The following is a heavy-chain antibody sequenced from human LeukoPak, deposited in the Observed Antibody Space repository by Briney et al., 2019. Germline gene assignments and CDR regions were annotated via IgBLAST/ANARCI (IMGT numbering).Heavy chain of an antibody. CDR3: ARDKILWFRELLGY. V-gene: IGHV1-18*01. Sequence: APVKVSCKASGYTFTSYGISWVRQAPGQGLEWMGWISAYNGNTNYAQKLQGRVTMTTDTSTSTAYMELRSLRSDDTAVYYCARDKILWFRELLGYWGQGTLVTVSS. CDR1: GYTFTSYG. D-gene: IGHD3-10*01. CDR2: ISAYNGNT. J-gene: IGHJ4*02.